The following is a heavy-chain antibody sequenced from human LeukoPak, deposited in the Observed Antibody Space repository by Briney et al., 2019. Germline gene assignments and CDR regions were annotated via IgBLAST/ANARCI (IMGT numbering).Heavy chain of an antibody. D-gene: IGHD2-15*01. J-gene: IGHJ4*02. CDR2: ISSSSHYT. V-gene: IGHV3-11*05. Sequence: GGSLRPSCAASGFTFTDYYMSWIRQAPGKGLEWVSYISSSSHYTKYADSVKGRFTISRDNAKNSLYLQMDSLRAEDTAVYYCARDDCTGSSCCSRLVDYWGQGTLVTVSS. CDR1: GFTFTDYY. CDR3: ARDDCTGSSCCSRLVDY.